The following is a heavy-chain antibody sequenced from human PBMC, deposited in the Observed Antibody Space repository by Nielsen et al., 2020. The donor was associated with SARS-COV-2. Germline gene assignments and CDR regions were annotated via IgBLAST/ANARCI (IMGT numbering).Heavy chain of an antibody. CDR3: TIRADFDY. J-gene: IGHJ4*02. CDR1: GFTFSGSA. CDR2: IRSKANSYAT. V-gene: IGHV3-73*01. Sequence: GESLKISCAASGFTFSGSAMHWVRQASGKGLEWVGRIRSKANSYATAYAASVKGRFTISRDDSKNTAYLQMNSLKTEDTAVYYCTIRADFDYWGQGTLVTVSS.